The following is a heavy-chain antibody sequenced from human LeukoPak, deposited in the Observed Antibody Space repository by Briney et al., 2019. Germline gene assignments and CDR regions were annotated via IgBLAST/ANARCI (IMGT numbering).Heavy chain of an antibody. CDR3: ARDKTYNWNSATTGYAFDI. V-gene: IGHV4-31*03. Sequence: SETLSLTCTVSGGSISSSGYYWSWIRQHPGKGLEWIGYIYYSGSTYYNPSLKSRVTISVDTSKNQFSLKLSSVTAADTAVYYCARDKTYNWNSATTGYAFDIWGQGTMVTVSS. J-gene: IGHJ3*02. D-gene: IGHD1-7*01. CDR1: GGSISSSGYY. CDR2: IYYSGST.